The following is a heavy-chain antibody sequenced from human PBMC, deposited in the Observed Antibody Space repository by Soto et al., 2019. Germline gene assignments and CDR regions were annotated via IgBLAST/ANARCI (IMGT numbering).Heavy chain of an antibody. CDR1: GFTFSSYA. J-gene: IGHJ4*02. D-gene: IGHD2-2*01. Sequence: GGSLRLSCAASGFTFSSYAMHWVRQAPGKGLEWVAVISYDGSNKYYADSVKGRFTISRDNSKNTLYLQMNSLRAEDTAVYYCARGRLVVPAATRRSAYYFDYWGQGTLVTVSS. CDR2: ISYDGSNK. CDR3: ARGRLVVPAATRRSAYYFDY. V-gene: IGHV3-30-3*01.